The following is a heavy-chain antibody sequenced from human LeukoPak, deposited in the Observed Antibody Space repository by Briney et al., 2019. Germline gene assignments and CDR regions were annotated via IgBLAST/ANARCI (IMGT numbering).Heavy chain of an antibody. J-gene: IGHJ5*02. V-gene: IGHV4-38-2*01. CDR3: AGHANFWFDP. CDR1: GYSISSGYY. Sequence: SETLSLTCAVSGYSISSGYYWGWIRQPPGKGLEWIGSIYHSGSTYYNPSLKSRVTISVDTSKNQFSLKLSSVTAAATAVYYCAGHANFWFDPWGQGTLVTVSS. CDR2: IYHSGST.